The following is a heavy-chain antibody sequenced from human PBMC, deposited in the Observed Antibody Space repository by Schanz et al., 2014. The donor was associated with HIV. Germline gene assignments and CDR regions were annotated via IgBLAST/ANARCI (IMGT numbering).Heavy chain of an antibody. CDR3: ARGAAEMATMTPWRY. Sequence: VQLVESGGGVVQPGRSLRLSCTGSGFTFSSYSINWVRHTPGKGLEWVSSISSSGAYIYHADSLKGRFTVSRDNANNSVSLQMDSLRGEDTAVYYCARGAAEMATMTPWRYWGQGTLVTVSS. V-gene: IGHV3-21*01. CDR1: GFTFSSYS. D-gene: IGHD5-12*01. CDR2: ISSSGAYI. J-gene: IGHJ4*02.